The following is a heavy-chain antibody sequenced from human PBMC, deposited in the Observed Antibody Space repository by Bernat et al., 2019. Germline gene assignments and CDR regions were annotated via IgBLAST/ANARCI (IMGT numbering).Heavy chain of an antibody. CDR2: ISYDGSNK. J-gene: IGHJ6*02. CDR1: GFTFSSYA. V-gene: IGHV3-30*14. Sequence: QVQLVESGGGVVQPGRSLRLSCAASGFTFSSYAMHWVRQAPGKGLEWVAVISYDGSNKYYADSVKGRFTISRDNSKNTLYLQMNSLRAEDTAVYYCARPTKSTFYYGMDVWGQGTTVTVSS. CDR3: ARPTKSTFYYGMDV. D-gene: IGHD3-16*01.